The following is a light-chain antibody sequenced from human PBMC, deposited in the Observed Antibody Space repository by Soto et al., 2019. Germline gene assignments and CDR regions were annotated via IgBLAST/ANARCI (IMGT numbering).Light chain of an antibody. Sequence: DIQMTQSPSFVSASVGDRVTITCRASQDISTWLAWYQQKPGRAPNLLIYTASSLQSGVPSRFSGSGSGTDFTLTISSLQPEDFATYYCQQANSAPFTFGPGTKVDIK. J-gene: IGKJ3*01. CDR3: QQANSAPFT. CDR2: TAS. CDR1: QDISTW. V-gene: IGKV1-12*02.